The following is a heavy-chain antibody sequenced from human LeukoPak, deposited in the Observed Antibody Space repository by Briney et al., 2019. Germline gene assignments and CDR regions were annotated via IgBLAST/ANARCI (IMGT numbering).Heavy chain of an antibody. J-gene: IGHJ2*01. CDR3: ARIVVVTANWYFDL. Sequence: GGSLRLSCAASGFTFSSYWMSWVRQAPGKGLEWVANIKQDGSEKYYVDSVKGRFTISRDNAKNSLYLQMNSLRAEDTAVYYCARIVVVTANWYFDLWGRGTLVTVSS. V-gene: IGHV3-7*01. CDR1: GFTFSSYW. CDR2: IKQDGSEK. D-gene: IGHD2-21*02.